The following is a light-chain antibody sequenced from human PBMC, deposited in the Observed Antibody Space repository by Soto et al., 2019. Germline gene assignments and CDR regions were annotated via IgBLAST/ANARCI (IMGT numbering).Light chain of an antibody. J-gene: IGKJ5*01. CDR2: DAS. V-gene: IGKV1-33*01. CDR1: QDISNY. Sequence: DLPITQSPSSLSASVGARVTITCQASQDISNYLNWYQQKPGTAPKLLIYDASNLETGVPSRFSGIGSGTDFTFTISSLQPEDIATDDCQQYDNLPLFGQGTRLDIK. CDR3: QQYDNLPL.